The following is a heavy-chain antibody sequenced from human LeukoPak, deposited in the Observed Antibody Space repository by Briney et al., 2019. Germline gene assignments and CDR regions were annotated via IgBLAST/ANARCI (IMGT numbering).Heavy chain of an antibody. Sequence: PSETLSLTCTVSGGSISSYYWSWIRQPAGKGLEWIGRIYTSGSTNYNPSLKSRVTMSVDTPKNQFSLKLSSVTAADTAVYYCAREGGGSYYDYVWGSYRHNWFDPWGQGTLVTVSS. CDR3: AREGGGSYYDYVWGSYRHNWFDP. D-gene: IGHD3-16*02. CDR1: GGSISSYY. CDR2: IYTSGST. V-gene: IGHV4-4*07. J-gene: IGHJ5*02.